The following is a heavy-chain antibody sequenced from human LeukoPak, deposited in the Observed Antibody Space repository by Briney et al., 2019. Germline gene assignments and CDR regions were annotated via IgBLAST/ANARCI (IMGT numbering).Heavy chain of an antibody. CDR2: ISAYNGNT. J-gene: IGHJ4*02. V-gene: IGHV1-18*01. CDR1: GYTFTSYG. CDR3: ARVRNIAAAAYFDY. D-gene: IGHD6-13*01. Sequence: GASVKVSCEASGYTFTSYGISWVRQAPGQGLEWMGWISAYNGNTNYAQKLQGRVTMTTDTSTSTAYMELRSLRSDDTAVYYCARVRNIAAAAYFDYWGQGTLVTVSS.